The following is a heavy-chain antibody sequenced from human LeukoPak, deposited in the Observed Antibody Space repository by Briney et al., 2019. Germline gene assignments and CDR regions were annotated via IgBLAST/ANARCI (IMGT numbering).Heavy chain of an antibody. CDR1: GGFTSPYK. CDR3: ARDSLRGELNPYYYGSGSPFTYYYYGMDV. Sequence: TSETLSLTCTVSGGFTSPYKWNWIRQPPGKGLEWIGYIYYSGSTNYNPSLKSRVTISVDTSKNQFSLKLSSVTAADTAVYYCARDSLRGELNPYYYGSGSPFTYYYYGMDVWGQGTTVTVSS. D-gene: IGHD3-10*01. CDR2: IYYSGST. V-gene: IGHV4-59*01. J-gene: IGHJ6*02.